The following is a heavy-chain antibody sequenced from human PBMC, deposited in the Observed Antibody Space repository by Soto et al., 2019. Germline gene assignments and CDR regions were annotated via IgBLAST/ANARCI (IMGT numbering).Heavy chain of an antibody. J-gene: IGHJ5*02. D-gene: IGHD6-6*01. Sequence: SETLSLTCTVSGGSISSSSYYWGWIRQPPGKGLEWIGSIYYSGSTYYNPSLKSRVTISVDTSKNQFSLKLSSVTAADTAVYYCARNFDGRGIAARPWWFDPWGQGTLVNVSS. CDR3: ARNFDGRGIAARPWWFDP. CDR2: IYYSGST. CDR1: GGSISSSSYY. V-gene: IGHV4-39*01.